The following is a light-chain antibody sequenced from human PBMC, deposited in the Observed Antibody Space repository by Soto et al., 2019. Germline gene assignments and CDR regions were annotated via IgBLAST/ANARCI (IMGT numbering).Light chain of an antibody. J-gene: IGKJ4*01. V-gene: IGKV1-39*01. CDR1: QTISTY. CDR3: QQSYSNT. CDR2: AAS. Sequence: DIQMTQSPSSLSASVGDRVTITCRASQTISTYLNWYQQKPGKAPKLLIYAASNLQSGVPSRFSGSGSGTGFTLTVSSLQPEDFATYYCQQSYSNTFGGGTKVEIK.